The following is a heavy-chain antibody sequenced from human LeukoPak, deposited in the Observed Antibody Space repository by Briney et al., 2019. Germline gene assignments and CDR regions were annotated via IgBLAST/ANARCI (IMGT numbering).Heavy chain of an antibody. CDR3: ARSSGYMSY. J-gene: IGHJ4*02. V-gene: IGHV4-38-2*02. D-gene: IGHD3-22*01. CDR1: HYSISSNYY. CDR2: IYHSGST. Sequence: PSETLSLTYTVSHYSISSNYYWGWIRQPPGKGLGWIGSIYHSGSTYYNPSLKSRVTISVDTSKNQFSLKLTSVTAADTAVYYCARSSGYMSYWGQGTLVTVSS.